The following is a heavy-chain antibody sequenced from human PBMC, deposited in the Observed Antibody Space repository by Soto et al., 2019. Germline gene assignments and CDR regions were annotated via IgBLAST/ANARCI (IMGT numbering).Heavy chain of an antibody. CDR3: ARSGLWFGENWFDP. J-gene: IGHJ5*02. CDR2: TYYRSKWYN. D-gene: IGHD3-10*01. V-gene: IGHV6-1*01. Sequence: QSQTLSLTCAISGDSVSSNSAAWNWIRQSPSRGLEWLGRTYYRSKWYNDYAVSVKSRITINPDTSKNQFSLQLNSVTLEDTAVYYCARSGLWFGENWFDPWGQGTLVTVSS. CDR1: GDSVSSNSAA.